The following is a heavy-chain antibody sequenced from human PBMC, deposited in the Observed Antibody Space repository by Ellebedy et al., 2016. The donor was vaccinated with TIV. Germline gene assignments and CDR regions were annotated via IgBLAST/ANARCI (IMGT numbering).Heavy chain of an antibody. D-gene: IGHD1-7*01. CDR2: SHTSGSI. Sequence: SETLSLXXTVSGGSISSTLYYWSWIRQPPGKGLQWIGYSHTSGSINSNPSLKSRVRISVDTSKNQVSLTLTSMTAADTAVYYCAGWNYGYDSFDIWGPGTMVTVSS. CDR3: AGWNYGYDSFDI. J-gene: IGHJ3*02. CDR1: GGSISSTLYY. V-gene: IGHV4-61*05.